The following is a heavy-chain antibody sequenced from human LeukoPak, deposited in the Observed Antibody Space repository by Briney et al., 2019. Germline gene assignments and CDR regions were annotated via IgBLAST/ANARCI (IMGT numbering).Heavy chain of an antibody. V-gene: IGHV3-30*04. CDR1: GFTFSSYA. CDR3: ARVPGEDRFLEWSISSYYMDV. CDR2: ISYDGSNK. J-gene: IGHJ6*03. Sequence: PGGSLRLSCAASGFTFSSYAMHWVRQAPGKGLEWVAVISYDGSNKYYADFVEGRFTISRDNSKNTLYLQMNSLRAEDTAVYYCARVPGEDRFLEWSISSYYMDVWGKGTTVTVSS. D-gene: IGHD3-3*01.